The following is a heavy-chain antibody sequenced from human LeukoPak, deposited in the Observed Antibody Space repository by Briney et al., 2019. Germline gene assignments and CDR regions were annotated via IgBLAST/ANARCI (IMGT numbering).Heavy chain of an antibody. D-gene: IGHD2-2*01. CDR1: GFTFSSYA. J-gene: IGHJ4*02. CDR3: AKRVPALDH. V-gene: IGHV3-23*01. Sequence: SGGSLRLSCVASGFTFSSYAMNWVRQAPGKGLQRVSGISGSGGTTDYADSVKGRFTISRDNSKNTLYLEMNSLRAEDTAVYYFAKRVPALDHWGQGTLVTVSS. CDR2: ISGSGGTT.